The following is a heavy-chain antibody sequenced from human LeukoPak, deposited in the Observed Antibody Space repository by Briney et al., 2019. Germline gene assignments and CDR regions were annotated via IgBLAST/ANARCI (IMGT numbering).Heavy chain of an antibody. Sequence: GASVKVSCKTSRYTFSGDGITWVRQAPGQGLEWMGWINAYTGNTYYAPNFRGRVTMTIDTSTSTAYMELRSLRSADMAVYYCAREVTYSTSSYCHWGQGTLVTVSS. CDR1: RYTFSGDG. V-gene: IGHV1-18*03. CDR3: AREVTYSTSSYCH. J-gene: IGHJ4*02. CDR2: INAYTGNT. D-gene: IGHD2/OR15-2a*01.